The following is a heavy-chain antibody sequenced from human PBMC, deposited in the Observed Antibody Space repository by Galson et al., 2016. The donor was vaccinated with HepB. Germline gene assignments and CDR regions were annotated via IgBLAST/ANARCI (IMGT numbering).Heavy chain of an antibody. CDR2: ISSSSRYT. CDR1: GFTFSSYA. J-gene: IGHJ4*02. D-gene: IGHD4-23*01. Sequence: SLRLSWAASGFTFSSYAMSWFRQAPGKGLEWVSYISSSSRYTNYAESVKGRFTISRDNAKNSLYLQMNSLKAEDTAVYYCARAQTTVVTYIDNWGQGTLVTVSS. CDR3: ARAQTTVVTYIDN. V-gene: IGHV3-11*06.